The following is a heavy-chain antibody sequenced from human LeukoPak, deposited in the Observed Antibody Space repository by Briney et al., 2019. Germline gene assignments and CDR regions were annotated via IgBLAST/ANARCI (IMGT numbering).Heavy chain of an antibody. CDR2: IYYSGST. V-gene: IGHV4-39*01. D-gene: IGHD3-10*01. Sequence: SSETLSLTCTVSGGPISSSTSSWGWIRRPPGKGLEWIGRIYYSGSTNYNPSLKSRVTISVDTSKNQVSLKLNSVTAADTAVYFCVGYVSGTMRDYWGQGTLVTVSS. CDR3: VGYVSGTMRDY. J-gene: IGHJ4*02. CDR1: GGPISSSTSS.